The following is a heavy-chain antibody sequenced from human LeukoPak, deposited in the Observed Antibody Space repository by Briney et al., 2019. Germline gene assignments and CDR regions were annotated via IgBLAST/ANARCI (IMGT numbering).Heavy chain of an antibody. CDR3: ARENPSGYYNRPIDY. CDR1: GASISSYY. CDR2: IYYSGSI. J-gene: IGHJ4*02. Sequence: KPSETLSLTCTVSGASISSYYWSWIRQPPGKGLEWIGDIYYSGSIKYNPSLKSRVTMSVDTSKNQFSLKLSSATAADTAIYHCARENPSGYYNRPIDYWGQGTLVTVSS. V-gene: IGHV4-59*01. D-gene: IGHD3-22*01.